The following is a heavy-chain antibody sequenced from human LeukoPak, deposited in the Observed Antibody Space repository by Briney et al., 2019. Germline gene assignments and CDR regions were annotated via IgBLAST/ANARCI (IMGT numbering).Heavy chain of an antibody. CDR1: GGSISSHY. CDR2: IYTSGST. V-gene: IGHV4-4*07. CDR3: ARAGYSSGWYAFDP. J-gene: IGHJ5*02. Sequence: SSETLSLTCTVSGGSISSHYWSWIRQPAGKALEWIGRIYTSGSTNYNPSLKSRVTMSVDTSKNQFSLKLSSVTAADTAVYYCARAGYSSGWYAFDPWGQGTLVTVSS. D-gene: IGHD6-19*01.